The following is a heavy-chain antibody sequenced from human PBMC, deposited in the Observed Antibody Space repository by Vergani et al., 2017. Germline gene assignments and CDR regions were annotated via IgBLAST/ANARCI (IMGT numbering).Heavy chain of an antibody. Sequence: QVQLQESGPGLVKPPGTLSLTCAVSGGSLSSSNWWSGVRQPPGKGLEWIGEIYHSGSTNYNPSLKSRVTISVDKSKNQFSLQLSFVTAADTAVYYCASAYCDYIRSINWFDPWGQGTLVTVSS. CDR2: IYHSGST. CDR3: ASAYCDYIRSINWFDP. CDR1: GGSLSSSNW. V-gene: IGHV4-4*03. D-gene: IGHD4-17*01. J-gene: IGHJ5*02.